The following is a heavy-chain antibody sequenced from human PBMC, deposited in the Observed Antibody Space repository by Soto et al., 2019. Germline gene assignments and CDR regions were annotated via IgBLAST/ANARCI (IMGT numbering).Heavy chain of an antibody. D-gene: IGHD3-3*01. CDR1: GFTFSSYE. CDR2: ISSSGGPM. CDR3: AKDLKSAARDYDFWSGYYKAPGY. J-gene: IGHJ4*02. Sequence: LRLSCVASGFTFSSYEMNWVRQAPGKGLECVSSISSSGGPMYYADSVKGRFTISRDNAKNSLYLQMNSLRAEDTAVYYCAKDLKSAARDYDFWSGYYKAPGYWGQGTLVTVSS. V-gene: IGHV3-48*03.